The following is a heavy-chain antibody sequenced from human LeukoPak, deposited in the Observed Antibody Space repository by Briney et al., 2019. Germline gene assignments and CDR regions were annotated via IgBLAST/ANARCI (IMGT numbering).Heavy chain of an antibody. V-gene: IGHV3-23*01. CDR2: ISGSGGST. CDR1: GFTFSSYA. Sequence: GGXXXXXCAASGFTFSSYAMSWVRQAPGKGLEWVSAISGSGGSTYYADSVKGRFTISRDNSKNTLYLQMNSLRAEDTAVYYCAKDAPVNIVVVPAANSWGQGTLVTVS. CDR3: AKDAPVNIVVVPAANS. D-gene: IGHD2-2*01. J-gene: IGHJ4*02.